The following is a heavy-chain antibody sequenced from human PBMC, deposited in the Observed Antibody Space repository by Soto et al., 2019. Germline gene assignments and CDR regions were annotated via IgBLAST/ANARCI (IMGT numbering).Heavy chain of an antibody. CDR2: ISHSGST. Sequence: PSETLSLTCAVYGESFSDYYWSWIRQPPGKGLEWIGEISHSGSTNYNPSLKSRVTISVDTSKNQFSLKLSSVTAADTAVYYCARRSRKVYYDSSGSHYRDWGQGTLVTVSS. CDR3: ARRSRKVYYDSSGSHYRD. CDR1: GESFSDYY. D-gene: IGHD3-22*01. V-gene: IGHV4-34*01. J-gene: IGHJ4*02.